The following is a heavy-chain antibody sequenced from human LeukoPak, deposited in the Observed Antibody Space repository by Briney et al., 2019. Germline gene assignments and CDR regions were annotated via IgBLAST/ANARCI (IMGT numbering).Heavy chain of an antibody. Sequence: PGESLGLSCAASGFIFSDYYMDWVRQSPGKGLEWVGRSRNKPNGYTTEYAASVKGRFTISRDDSKNSVYLQMNSLEIEDTALYYCARGYCSSIDCPDFYGMDVWGQGTRVSVS. V-gene: IGHV3-72*01. D-gene: IGHD2-2*01. CDR3: ARGYCSSIDCPDFYGMDV. CDR2: SRNKPNGYTT. J-gene: IGHJ6*02. CDR1: GFIFSDYY.